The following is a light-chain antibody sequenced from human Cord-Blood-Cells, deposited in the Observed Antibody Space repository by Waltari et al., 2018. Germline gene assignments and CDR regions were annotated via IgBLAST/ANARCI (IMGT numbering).Light chain of an antibody. CDR1: QSISSY. Sequence: DIQMTQCPSSLSASVGDRVTITCRASQSISSYLNWYQQKPVKAPKLLIYAASSLQSEVTSRFSSSGSGTDFTLTISSLQPEDFATYYCQQSYSTRGFGQGTKLEIK. CDR3: QQSYSTRG. J-gene: IGKJ2*03. CDR2: AAS. V-gene: IGKV1-39*01.